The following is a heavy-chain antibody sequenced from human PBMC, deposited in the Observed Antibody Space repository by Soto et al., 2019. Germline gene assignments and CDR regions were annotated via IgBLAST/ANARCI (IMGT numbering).Heavy chain of an antibody. D-gene: IGHD3-22*01. V-gene: IGHV4-39*01. CDR2: IYYSGST. J-gene: IGHJ5*02. CDR3: ARRAGTYYDSSGYVSWFDP. Sequence: QLQLQESGPGLVKPSETLSLTCTVSGGSISSSSYYWGWIRQPPGKGLEWIGSIYYSGSTYYNPSLKSRVTISVDTSKNQFSLKLSSVTAADTAVYYCARRAGTYYDSSGYVSWFDPWGQGTLVTVSS. CDR1: GGSISSSSYY.